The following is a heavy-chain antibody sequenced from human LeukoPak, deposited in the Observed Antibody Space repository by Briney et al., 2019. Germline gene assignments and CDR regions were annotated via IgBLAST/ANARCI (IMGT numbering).Heavy chain of an antibody. D-gene: IGHD3-10*01. J-gene: IGHJ5*02. CDR1: GYRFITFG. Sequence: ASVKVSCKTSGYRFITFGINWVRQAPGQGLEWMGWINPYNGNRYYAKKFQDRFNMTTDTSTSTVYLELQTLTSDDTAIYYCARFQASEFRGFDHWGQGTLITVSS. V-gene: IGHV1-18*01. CDR3: ARFQASEFRGFDH. CDR2: INPYNGNR.